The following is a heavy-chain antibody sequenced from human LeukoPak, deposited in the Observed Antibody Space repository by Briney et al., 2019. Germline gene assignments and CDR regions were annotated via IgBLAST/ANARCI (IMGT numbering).Heavy chain of an antibody. CDR3: ARDTVIPYSQLGTTKD. J-gene: IGHJ4*02. Sequence: GGSLRLSCAASGFIFSSYWMHWVRHAPGKGLVWVSRINSDGSSTSYADSVKGRCTISRDNAKNTLYLQMNSLRAEDTAVYYCARDTVIPYSQLGTTKDWGQGTLVTVSS. D-gene: IGHD1-26*01. CDR1: GFIFSSYW. CDR2: INSDGSST. V-gene: IGHV3-74*01.